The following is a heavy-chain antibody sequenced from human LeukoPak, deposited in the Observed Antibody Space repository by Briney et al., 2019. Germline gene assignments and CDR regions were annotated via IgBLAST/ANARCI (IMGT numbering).Heavy chain of an antibody. CDR1: GGSISSYS. CDR3: ERGNSGPGATITKYYFDY. Sequence: PSETLSLTCTVSGGSISSYSWSWIRQPPGKGLEWIGYIYYSGSTNYYPSLKSRLTISVDTSKNQFSLKLSSVTAADTAVYYCERGNSGPGATITKYYFDYWGQGTLVTVSS. J-gene: IGHJ4*02. D-gene: IGHD5-12*01. CDR2: IYYSGST. V-gene: IGHV4-59*01.